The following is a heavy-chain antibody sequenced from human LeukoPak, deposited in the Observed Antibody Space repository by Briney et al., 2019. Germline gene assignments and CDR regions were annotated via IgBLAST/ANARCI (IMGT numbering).Heavy chain of an antibody. V-gene: IGHV3-33*01. D-gene: IGHD3-22*01. Sequence: QPGRSLRLSCAASGFTFSSYGMHWVRQAPGKGLEWVAVIWYDGSNKYYADSVKGRFTISRDNSKNTLYLQMNSLRAEDTAVYYCARDSGYYGSSGYYFDYWGQGTLVTVSS. CDR1: GFTFSSYG. CDR2: IWYDGSNK. J-gene: IGHJ4*02. CDR3: ARDSGYYGSSGYYFDY.